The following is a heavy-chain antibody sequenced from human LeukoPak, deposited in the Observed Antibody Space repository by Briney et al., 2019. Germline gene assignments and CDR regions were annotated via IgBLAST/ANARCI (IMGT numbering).Heavy chain of an antibody. Sequence: GGSLRLSCAASGFTFSTYSMNWVRQAPGKGLEWVSSISSSSSYVYYADSVKGRFTISRDNAKNSLYLQMNSLRAEDTAVYYCATPSSPGDMVTHLDYWGQGTLVTVSS. V-gene: IGHV3-21*01. CDR2: ISSSSSYV. CDR3: ATPSSPGDMVTHLDY. D-gene: IGHD5-12*01. J-gene: IGHJ4*02. CDR1: GFTFSTYS.